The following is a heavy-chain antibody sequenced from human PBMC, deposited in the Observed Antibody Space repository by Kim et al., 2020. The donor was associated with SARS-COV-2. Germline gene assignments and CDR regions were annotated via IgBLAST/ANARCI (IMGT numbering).Heavy chain of an antibody. CDR2: IRYDGSKK. V-gene: IGHV3-33*08. D-gene: IGHD3-16*01. CDR3: ARGGEYGDCMDAFDI. J-gene: IGHJ3*02. CDR1: GFTFSSYG. Sequence: GGSLRLSCAASGFTFSSYGMHWVRQAPGKGLEWVAVIRYDGSKKYYADSVKGRFTISRDNSKNTLYLQMNSLRAEDTAVYYCARGGEYGDCMDAFDIWGHGTMVTVSS.